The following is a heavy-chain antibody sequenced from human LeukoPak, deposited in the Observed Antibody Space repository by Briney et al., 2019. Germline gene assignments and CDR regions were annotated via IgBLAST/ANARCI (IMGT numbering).Heavy chain of an antibody. V-gene: IGHV1-18*01. CDR1: GYTFTSYG. Sequence: ASVKVSCKASGYTFTSYGISWVRQAPGQGLERMGWISAYNGNTNYAQKLQGRVTMTTDTSTSTAYMELRSLRSDDTAVYYCARDRSDIVVVVAATALDYWGQGTLVTVSS. CDR2: ISAYNGNT. D-gene: IGHD2-15*01. CDR3: ARDRSDIVVVVAATALDY. J-gene: IGHJ4*02.